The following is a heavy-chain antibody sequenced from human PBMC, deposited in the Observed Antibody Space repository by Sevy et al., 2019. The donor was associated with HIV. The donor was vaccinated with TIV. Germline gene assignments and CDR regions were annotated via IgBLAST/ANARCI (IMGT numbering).Heavy chain of an antibody. V-gene: IGHV1-18*01. Sequence: ASVKVSCKASGYTFTSYGISWVRQAPGQGLEWMGWISAYNGNTNYAQKLQGRVTMTTDTSTSTAYMELRSLRSDDTAVYYCAREQWLVLGEYYFDYWGQGTLVTDSS. D-gene: IGHD6-19*01. CDR3: AREQWLVLGEYYFDY. CDR1: GYTFTSYG. CDR2: ISAYNGNT. J-gene: IGHJ4*02.